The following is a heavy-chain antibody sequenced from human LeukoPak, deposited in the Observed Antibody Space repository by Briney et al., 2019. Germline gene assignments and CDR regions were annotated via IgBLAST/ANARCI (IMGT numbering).Heavy chain of an antibody. J-gene: IGHJ1*01. Sequence: SETLSLTCAVYGGSFSGYYWSWIRQPPGKGLEWIGEINHSGSTNYNPSLKSRVTILVDTSKNQFSLKLSSVTAADTAVYYCARARLYCSSTSCPFQHWGQGTLVTVSS. CDR3: ARARLYCSSTSCPFQH. D-gene: IGHD2-2*01. CDR2: INHSGST. V-gene: IGHV4-34*01. CDR1: GGSFSGYY.